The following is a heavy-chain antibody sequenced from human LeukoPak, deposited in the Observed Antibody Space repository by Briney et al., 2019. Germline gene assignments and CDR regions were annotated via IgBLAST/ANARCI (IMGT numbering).Heavy chain of an antibody. CDR3: AKVQPGYSSGWYSFDY. D-gene: IGHD6-19*01. CDR1: GFTFDDYA. J-gene: IGHJ4*02. CDR2: ISWNSGSI. Sequence: GGSLRLSCAASGFTFDDYAMHWVRQAPGKGLEWVSGISWNSGSIGYADSVKGRFTISRDNAKNSLYLQMNSLRAEDTALYYCAKVQPGYSSGWYSFDYWGQGTLVTVSS. V-gene: IGHV3-9*01.